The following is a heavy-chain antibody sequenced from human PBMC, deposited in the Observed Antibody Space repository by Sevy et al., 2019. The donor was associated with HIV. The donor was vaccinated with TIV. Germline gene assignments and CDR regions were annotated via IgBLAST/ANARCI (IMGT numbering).Heavy chain of an antibody. J-gene: IGHJ4*02. CDR1: GYTFTGYY. Sequence: ASVKVSCKASGYTFTGYYMHWMRQAPGQGLEWMGWINPDSGGPIYAPKFQGSVTLTRDTSISTAYMDLSRLKSDDTAVYYCVRDDRDGYFEYWGQGTLVTVSS. CDR3: VRDDRDGYFEY. CDR2: INPDSGGP. V-gene: IGHV1-2*02.